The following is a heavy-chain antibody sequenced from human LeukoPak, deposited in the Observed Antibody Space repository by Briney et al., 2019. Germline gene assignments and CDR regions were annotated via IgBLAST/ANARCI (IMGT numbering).Heavy chain of an antibody. Sequence: VASVTVSCKASGYTFSSYGINWVRQAPGQGLEWMGYISPYNGNTNYAQKFQGRVTMTTDTSTSTVYMEVRSLRSDDTAAYYCARERQQWLHDAFDIWGQGTMVTVSS. CDR3: ARERQQWLHDAFDI. V-gene: IGHV1-18*01. CDR1: GYTFSSYG. D-gene: IGHD6-19*01. J-gene: IGHJ3*02. CDR2: ISPYNGNT.